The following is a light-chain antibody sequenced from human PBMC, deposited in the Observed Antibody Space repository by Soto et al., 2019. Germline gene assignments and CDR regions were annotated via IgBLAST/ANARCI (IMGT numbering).Light chain of an antibody. CDR1: QSVSSN. J-gene: IGKJ1*01. CDR3: QQYNNWPRT. V-gene: IGKV3-15*01. Sequence: DIVLTQSPATLSLSPGERATLSCGASQSVSSNLAWYQQKPGQAPRLLMYGVSTRATGIPARFSGSGSGTEFTLTISSLQSEDFAVYYCQQYNNWPRTFGQGTKVDI. CDR2: GVS.